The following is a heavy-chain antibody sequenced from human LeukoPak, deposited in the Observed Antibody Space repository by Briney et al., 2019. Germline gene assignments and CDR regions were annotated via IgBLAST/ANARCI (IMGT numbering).Heavy chain of an antibody. J-gene: IGHJ3*02. CDR2: ISSSSSYI. CDR3: ARDFSLNYIAVAGRTDAFDI. V-gene: IGHV3-21*01. Sequence: GGSLRLSCAASGFTFSSYSMNWVRQAPGKGLEWVSSISSSSSYIYYADSVKGRFTISRDNAKNSLYLQMNSLRAEDTAVYYCARDFSLNYIAVAGRTDAFDIWGQGTMVTVSS. CDR1: GFTFSSYS. D-gene: IGHD6-19*01.